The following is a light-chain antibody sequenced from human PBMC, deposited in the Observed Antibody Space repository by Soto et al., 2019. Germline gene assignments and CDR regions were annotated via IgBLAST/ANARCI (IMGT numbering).Light chain of an antibody. CDR1: QSVSSY. CDR2: GAS. Sequence: EIVLTQSPATLSLSPGERVTLSCRASQSVSSYLAWYQQKPGQAPRLLIYGASTRATGIPARFSGSGSGTEFTLTISSLQPDDFATYYCQQYNTYPWTFGQGTKVDIK. J-gene: IGKJ1*01. V-gene: IGKV3-15*01. CDR3: QQYNTYPWT.